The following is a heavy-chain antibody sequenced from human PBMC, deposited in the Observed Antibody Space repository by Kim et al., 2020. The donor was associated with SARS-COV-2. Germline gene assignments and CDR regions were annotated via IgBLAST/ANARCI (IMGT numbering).Heavy chain of an antibody. J-gene: IGHJ5*02. Sequence: SETLSLTCAVFGGSFSGFRWSWIRQPPGKGLEWIGEINHSGSANYNPSLKSRVTMSVDTAKSKFSLKLSSVTAADTAVYYCARYAYTSSSGWFDPRGQGILVTVSS. CDR2: INHSGSA. CDR1: GGSFSGFR. V-gene: IGHV4-34*01. D-gene: IGHD6-6*01. CDR3: ARYAYTSSSGWFDP.